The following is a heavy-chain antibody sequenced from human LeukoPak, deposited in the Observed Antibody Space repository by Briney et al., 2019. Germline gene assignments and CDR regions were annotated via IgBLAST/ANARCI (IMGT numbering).Heavy chain of an antibody. V-gene: IGHV3-23*01. J-gene: IGHJ5*02. CDR1: GFTFSSYA. CDR2: ISGSGGST. D-gene: IGHD6-25*01. Sequence: GGSLRLSCAASGFTFSSYAMSWVRQAPGKGLEWVSAISGSGGSTYYADSVKGRFTISRDNSKNTLYLQMNSLRAEDTAVYYCAKDLRIAAGQIPYNWFDPWGQGTLVTVSS. CDR3: AKDLRIAAGQIPYNWFDP.